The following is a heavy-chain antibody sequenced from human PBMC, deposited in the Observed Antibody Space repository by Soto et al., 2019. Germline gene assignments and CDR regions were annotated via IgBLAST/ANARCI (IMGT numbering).Heavy chain of an antibody. J-gene: IGHJ4*02. D-gene: IGHD4-17*01. CDR2: ISYDYSYR. V-gene: IGHV3-33*01. Sequence: QVHLVESGGGVVQPGKSLRLSCAASGFTFDNYGMLWVRQAPGKGLEWVALISYDYSYRYYTNSVRGRFTISRDNSKNMVFLHMNSLQGDDTAVYYCAGGDYGDSIDFWGQGTLVTVSS. CDR3: AGGDYGDSIDF. CDR1: GFTFDNYG.